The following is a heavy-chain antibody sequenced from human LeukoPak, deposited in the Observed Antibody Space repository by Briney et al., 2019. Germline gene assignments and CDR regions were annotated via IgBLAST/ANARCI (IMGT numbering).Heavy chain of an antibody. V-gene: IGHV3-48*01. J-gene: IGHJ3*02. Sequence: GGSLRLSCVGSGFTFSNYLMNWVRQAPGKGLEWVSFISSTGGTIYYADAVRGRFTVSRDNAKNSLLLQMNSLRAEDTALYYCARGYSRAAFDIWGQGTMVTVSS. CDR2: ISSTGGTI. CDR3: ARGYSRAAFDI. D-gene: IGHD2-15*01. CDR1: GFTFSNYL.